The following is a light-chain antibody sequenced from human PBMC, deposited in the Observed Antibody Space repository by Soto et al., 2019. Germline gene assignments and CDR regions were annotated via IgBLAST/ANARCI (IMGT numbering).Light chain of an antibody. V-gene: IGKV1-5*01. CDR2: DAS. CDR3: QQYNNYST. J-gene: IGKJ3*01. CDR1: QSISDW. Sequence: DIQMTQSPSPLSASIENRYTITCRASQSISDWLAWFQLKPGKAPKLLIYDASSLESGVPSRFSGSGSGTEFTLAICSLQPDDFATYYCQQYNNYSTFGHGTMVDIK.